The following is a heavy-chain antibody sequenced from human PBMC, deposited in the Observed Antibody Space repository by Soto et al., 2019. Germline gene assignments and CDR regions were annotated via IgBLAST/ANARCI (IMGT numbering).Heavy chain of an antibody. CDR2: ISPSGGST. CDR3: ARVYCSGGGCYGIDY. V-gene: IGHV1-46*01. Sequence: QVQLVQSGAEVKKPGASVKVSCKASGYTFTSYYMHWVRQAPGQGLEWMGIISPSGGSTTYAQKFQGEVRITRDTATRTVYMELSSLRSEDTAVYYCARVYCSGGGCYGIDYWGQGTLVTVSS. J-gene: IGHJ4*02. D-gene: IGHD2-15*01. CDR1: GYTFTSYY.